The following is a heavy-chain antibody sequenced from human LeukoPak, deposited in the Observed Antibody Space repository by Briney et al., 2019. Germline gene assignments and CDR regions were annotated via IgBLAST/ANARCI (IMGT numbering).Heavy chain of an antibody. CDR2: IIPIFGTA. D-gene: IGHD2-2*01. V-gene: IGHV1-69*13. CDR1: GGTISSYA. CDR3: ASYQSKQPDY. J-gene: IGHJ4*02. Sequence: GASVKVSCKASGGTISSYAISWVRQAPGQGLEWMGGIIPIFGTANYAQKFQGRVTITADESTSTAYMELSSLRSEDTAVYYCASYQSKQPDYWGQGTLVTVSS.